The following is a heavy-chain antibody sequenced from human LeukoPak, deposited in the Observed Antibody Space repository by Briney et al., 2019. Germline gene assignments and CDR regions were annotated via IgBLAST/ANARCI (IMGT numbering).Heavy chain of an antibody. Sequence: GASVKVSCKASGYTFTGYYMHWVRQAPGQGLEWMGWINPNSGGTNYAQKFQGRVTKTRDTSISTAYMELSRLRSDDTAVYYCARDRGVVDRDDAFDIWGQGTMVTVSS. D-gene: IGHD3-22*01. J-gene: IGHJ3*02. CDR1: GYTFTGYY. V-gene: IGHV1-2*02. CDR2: INPNSGGT. CDR3: ARDRGVVDRDDAFDI.